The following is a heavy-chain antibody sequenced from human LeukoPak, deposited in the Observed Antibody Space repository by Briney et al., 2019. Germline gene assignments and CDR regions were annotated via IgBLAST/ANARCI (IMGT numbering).Heavy chain of an antibody. J-gene: IGHJ6*03. D-gene: IGHD3-10*01. V-gene: IGHV3-30*02. CDR3: AKDSAFYYIDV. CDR2: IRYNGNNQ. Sequence: RGSLRLSCAASDFSFTTYAMSWVRQAPGKGLEWVAFIRYNGNNQYYADSVKGRFTISRDNSKNTLYLQMNSLKGDDTAVYYCAKDSAFYYIDVWGKGTTVIISS. CDR1: DFSFTTYA.